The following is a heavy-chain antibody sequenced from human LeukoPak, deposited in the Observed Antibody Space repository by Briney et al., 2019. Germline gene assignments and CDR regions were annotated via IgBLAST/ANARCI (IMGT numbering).Heavy chain of an antibody. CDR2: INPSGGST. J-gene: IGHJ6*03. D-gene: IGHD2-21*02. CDR1: GYTFTSYY. CDR3: ARCGGDDNYYYYYYMDV. Sequence: ASVKVSCKASGYTFTSYYMRWVRQAPGQGLEWMGIINPSGGSTSYAQKFQGRVTMTRDMSTSTDYMELSSLRSEDTAVYYCARCGGDDNYYYYYYMDVWGKGTTVTISS. V-gene: IGHV1-46*01.